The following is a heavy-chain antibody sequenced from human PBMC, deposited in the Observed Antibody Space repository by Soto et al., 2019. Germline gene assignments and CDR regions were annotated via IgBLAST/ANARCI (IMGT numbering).Heavy chain of an antibody. CDR3: ARDRAAAGTGYFDY. CDR1: GGSISSGGYY. J-gene: IGHJ4*02. V-gene: IGHV4-31*03. Sequence: SETLSLTCTVSGGSISSGGYYWSWIRQHPGKGLEWIGYIYYSGSTYYNPSLKSRVTISVDTSKNQFSLKLSSVTAADTAVYYCARDRAAAGTGYFDYWGQGTLVTVSS. CDR2: IYYSGST. D-gene: IGHD6-13*01.